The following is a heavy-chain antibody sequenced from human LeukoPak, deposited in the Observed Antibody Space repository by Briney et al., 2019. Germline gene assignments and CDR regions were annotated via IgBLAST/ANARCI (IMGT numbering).Heavy chain of an antibody. J-gene: IGHJ6*03. CDR3: ARNLYSGTSLPFYYHYYMDV. Sequence: GASVKVSCKTSGYTFTDNYIHWVRQAPGQGPGWMGWINPNSGATEYAQTFQGRVAMTRDTSISTAFMELSRLRSDDTAVYYCARNLYSGTSLPFYYHYYMDVWGEGTTVIVSS. CDR2: INPNSGAT. CDR1: GYTFTDNY. D-gene: IGHD1/OR15-1a*01. V-gene: IGHV1-2*02.